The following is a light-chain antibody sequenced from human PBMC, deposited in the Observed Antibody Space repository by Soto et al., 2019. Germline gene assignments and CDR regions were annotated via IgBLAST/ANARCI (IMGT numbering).Light chain of an antibody. CDR2: DAS. CDR3: QQRSNWWT. V-gene: IGKV3-11*01. Sequence: EIVLTQSPSTLSLSPGERATLSCRASQSISSYLAWYQHKPGQAPRLLIYDASNRSTGIPARFSGSGSGTDFTLTISSLEPEDFAVYYSQQRSNWWTFGQGTKVEIK. J-gene: IGKJ1*01. CDR1: QSISSY.